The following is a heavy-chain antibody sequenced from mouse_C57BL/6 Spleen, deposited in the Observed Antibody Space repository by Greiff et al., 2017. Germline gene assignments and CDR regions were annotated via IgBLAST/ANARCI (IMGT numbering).Heavy chain of an antibody. CDR2: IDPNSGGT. J-gene: IGHJ4*01. Sequence: QVQLQQSGAELVKPGASVKLSCKASGYTFTSYWMHWVKQRPGRGLEWIGRIDPNSGGTKYNEKFKSKATLTVDKPSSTAYMQLSSLTSEDSAVYYCARYYYGSSYVGYYAMDYWGQGTSVTVSS. D-gene: IGHD1-1*01. V-gene: IGHV1-72*01. CDR1: GYTFTSYW. CDR3: ARYYYGSSYVGYYAMDY.